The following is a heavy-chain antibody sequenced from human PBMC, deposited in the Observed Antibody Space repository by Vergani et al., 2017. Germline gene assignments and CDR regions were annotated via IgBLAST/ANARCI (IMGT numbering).Heavy chain of an antibody. V-gene: IGHV3-23*01. CDR2: ISASGAPT. Sequence: EVHLLESGGGLVQSGGSLRLSCTASGFIFSTYAMSWVRQAPGKGLEWVSGISASGAPTYYADSVKGRVTISRDNSKNTLYLQMNSLRVEDTAVYYCAGAYGGYDWFDYWGQRTLVTVSS. D-gene: IGHD1-20*01. J-gene: IGHJ4*01. CDR3: AGAYGGYDWFDY. CDR1: GFIFSTYA.